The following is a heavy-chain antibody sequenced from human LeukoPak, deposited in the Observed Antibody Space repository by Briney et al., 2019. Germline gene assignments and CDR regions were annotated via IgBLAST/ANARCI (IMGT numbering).Heavy chain of an antibody. D-gene: IGHD3-16*02. CDR3: ARELMITFGGVIVPRPSDAFDI. V-gene: IGHV1-2*04. CDR1: ASTFTTYG. Sequence: GASVNVSCKTSASTFTTYGITWVRQAPGQGLEWVGWINPNSGGTNYAQKFQGWVTMTRDTSISTAYMELSRLRSDDTAVYYCARELMITFGGVIVPRPSDAFDIWGQGTMVTVSS. J-gene: IGHJ3*02. CDR2: INPNSGGT.